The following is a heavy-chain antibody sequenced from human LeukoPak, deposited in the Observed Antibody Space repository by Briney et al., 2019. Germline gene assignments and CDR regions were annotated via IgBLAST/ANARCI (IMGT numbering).Heavy chain of an antibody. Sequence: SETLSLTCTVSGGSISSSSYYWGWIRQPPGKGLEWIGSISYSGTTYYNPSFKSRVTISVDTSKNQFSLKLSSVTAADTAVYYCATHNPYSSSWYNYWGQGTLVTVSS. CDR2: ISYSGTT. CDR1: GGSISSSSYY. J-gene: IGHJ4*02. D-gene: IGHD6-13*01. V-gene: IGHV4-39*07. CDR3: ATHNPYSSSWYNY.